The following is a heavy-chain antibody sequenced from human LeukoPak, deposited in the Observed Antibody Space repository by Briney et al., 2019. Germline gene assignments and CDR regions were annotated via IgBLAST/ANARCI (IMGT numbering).Heavy chain of an antibody. V-gene: IGHV4-59*12. CDR2: IYYSGGT. J-gene: IGHJ3*02. CDR3: ARKDGDI. CDR1: GGSISGYY. Sequence: SETLSLTCTVSGGSISGYYWSWIRQPPGKGLEWIGYIYYSGGTNYIPSLKSRVTVSVDTSKNQFSLKLNSVTAADTAVYYCARKDGDIWGQGTMVTVSS. D-gene: IGHD5-24*01.